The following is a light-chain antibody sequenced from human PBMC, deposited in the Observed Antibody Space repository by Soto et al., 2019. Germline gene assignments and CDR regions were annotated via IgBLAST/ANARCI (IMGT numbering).Light chain of an antibody. CDR3: QQYGSSIT. Sequence: IVLTQTPGTLSLSPGARATLSCRASQSVSSSYLAWYQQKPGQPPRLLLFGASSRATGIPGRLSASGSGTDFTLTISRLEPEDFAVYYCQQYGSSITFGQGTRLEI. CDR2: GAS. CDR1: QSVSSSY. V-gene: IGKV3-20*01. J-gene: IGKJ5*01.